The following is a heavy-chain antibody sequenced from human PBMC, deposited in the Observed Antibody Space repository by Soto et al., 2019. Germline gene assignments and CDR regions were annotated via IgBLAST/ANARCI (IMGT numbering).Heavy chain of an antibody. CDR1: GFTVSHAW. CDR2: IKSISDGETT. D-gene: IGHD6-19*01. V-gene: IGHV3-15*07. Sequence: LLVESGGGFVQPGGSLRLSCVASGFTVSHAWMDWVRHAPGKGLEWVGRIKSISDGETTNYAASVAGRFTISRDDSKNTLFLHVNSLKTEDTGVYYCTRRIAVAGTYYFDYWGQGTLVTVSS. CDR3: TRRIAVAGTYYFDY. J-gene: IGHJ4*02.